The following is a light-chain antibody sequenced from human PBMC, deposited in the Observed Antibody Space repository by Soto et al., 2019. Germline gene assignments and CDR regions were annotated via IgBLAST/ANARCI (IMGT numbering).Light chain of an antibody. J-gene: IGKJ1*01. CDR1: QSVSSNY. Sequence: EIVLTQSPGTLSLSPGERATLSCRASQSVSSNYLAWYQQKPGQAPRLLIYGASSRATGIPDRFSGSGSGTDFTLTISRLEPVDFAVYYCQQYGSSPTWTFGQGTKV. V-gene: IGKV3-20*01. CDR2: GAS. CDR3: QQYGSSPTWT.